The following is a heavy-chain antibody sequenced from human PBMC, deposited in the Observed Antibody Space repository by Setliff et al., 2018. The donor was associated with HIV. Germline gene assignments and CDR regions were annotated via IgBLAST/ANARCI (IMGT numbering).Heavy chain of an antibody. CDR2: SSRSSDEV. D-gene: IGHD6-19*01. CDR1: GLIFRRHS. V-gene: IGHV3-21*01. Sequence: PGGSLILSCAASGLIFRRHSMNWVRQAPGKGLEWVSSSSRSSDEVHYADSVKGRCTISRDNTKYSLYLQMNKVRAEDTAVYFCVRDYRWLNWFFDLWGRGTLVTVSS. J-gene: IGHJ2*01. CDR3: VRDYRWLNWFFDL.